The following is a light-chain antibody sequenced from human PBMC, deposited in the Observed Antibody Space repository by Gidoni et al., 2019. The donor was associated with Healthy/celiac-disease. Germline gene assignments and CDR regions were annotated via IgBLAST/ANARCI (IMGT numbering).Light chain of an antibody. Sequence: EIVLTQSPGTLSLSPGERATLSCRASQSVSSSYLAWYQQKPGQAPRLLIYGASSRAAGIPDRFSGSGSRTDFTLTISRLEPEDVAVYYCQQYDSSRWTFXQXTKVEIK. J-gene: IGKJ1*01. CDR1: QSVSSSY. CDR2: GAS. CDR3: QQYDSSRWT. V-gene: IGKV3-20*01.